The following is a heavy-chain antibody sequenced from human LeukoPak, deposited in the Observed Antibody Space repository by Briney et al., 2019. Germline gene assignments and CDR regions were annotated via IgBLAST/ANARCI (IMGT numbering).Heavy chain of an antibody. CDR1: GGSISGSDYY. Sequence: SETLSLTCTVSGGSISGSDYYWGWIRQPPGKGLEWIGSIYYSGSTYYNSSLKSRVSISIDTSRNQFSLKLSSVTAADTALYYCARLFRGVGYWGQGTLVTVSS. D-gene: IGHD3-16*01. CDR3: ARLFRGVGY. V-gene: IGHV4-39*01. CDR2: IYYSGST. J-gene: IGHJ4*02.